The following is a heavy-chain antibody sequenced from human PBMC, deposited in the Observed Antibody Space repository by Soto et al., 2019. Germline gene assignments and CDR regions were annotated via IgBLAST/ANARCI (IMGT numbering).Heavy chain of an antibody. CDR2: ISGSGGST. CDR3: AKQLGYSGNMNDAFDI. V-gene: IGHV3-23*01. D-gene: IGHD2-15*01. J-gene: IGHJ3*02. Sequence: GGSLRLSCAASGFTFSSYAMNWVRQAPGKGLEWVSAISGSGGSTYYADSVKGRFTISRDNSKNTLYLQMNSLRAEDTAVYYCAKQLGYSGNMNDAFDIWGQGTMVTVSS. CDR1: GFTFSSYA.